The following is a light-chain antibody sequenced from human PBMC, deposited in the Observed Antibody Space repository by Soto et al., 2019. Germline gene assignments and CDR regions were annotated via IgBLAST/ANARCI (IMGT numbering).Light chain of an antibody. J-gene: IGKJ1*01. V-gene: IGKV3-15*01. Sequence: EIVMTQSPATLSVSPGERATLSCRASQRVSSKLAWYQQKPGQVPRVLIYGASTRATGIPARFSGSGSGTEFTLTISSLQSEDFAVYFCQHYNDWPPTWTFGQGTRVEIK. CDR3: QHYNDWPPTWT. CDR1: QRVSSK. CDR2: GAS.